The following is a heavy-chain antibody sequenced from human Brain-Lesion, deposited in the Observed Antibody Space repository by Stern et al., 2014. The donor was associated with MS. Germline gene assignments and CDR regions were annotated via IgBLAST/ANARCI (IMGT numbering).Heavy chain of an antibody. D-gene: IGHD3-3*01. J-gene: IGHJ4*02. V-gene: IGHV2-5*02. CDR2: IYWDNDK. CDR1: GFSLRTDGVG. Sequence: QITLKESGPALVTPTQTLTLTCTFSGFSLRTDGVGVGWVRQPPGQALESLALIYWDNDKRYSPSLRSWLTITKDTSRNQVVLTMTNMDPVDTATYYCAHRRPHYASWDNGDFDYWGQGALVTVSS. CDR3: AHRRPHYASWDNGDFDY.